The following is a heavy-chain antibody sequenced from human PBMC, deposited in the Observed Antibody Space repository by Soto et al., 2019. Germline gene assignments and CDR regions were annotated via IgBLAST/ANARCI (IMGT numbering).Heavy chain of an antibody. D-gene: IGHD3-3*01. CDR2: ISAYNGNT. CDR3: ARDPPAIRFLEWLYPYYYYYGMDV. V-gene: IGHV1-18*04. CDR1: GYTFTSYG. Sequence: ASVKVSCKASGYTFTSYGISWGRQAPGQGLEWMGWISAYNGNTNYAQKLQGRVTMTTDKSTSTAYMELRSLRTDDTAVYYCARDPPAIRFLEWLYPYYYYYGMDVWGQGTTVTVSS. J-gene: IGHJ6*02.